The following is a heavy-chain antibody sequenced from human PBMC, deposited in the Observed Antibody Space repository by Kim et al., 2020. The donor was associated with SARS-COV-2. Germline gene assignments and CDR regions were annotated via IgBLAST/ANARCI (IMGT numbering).Heavy chain of an antibody. D-gene: IGHD3-22*01. J-gene: IGHJ3*02. V-gene: IGHV3-30*18. CDR1: GFTFSSYG. CDR3: AKDLEHPSMIVEGAFDI. CDR2: ISYDGSNK. Sequence: GGSLRLSCAASGFTFSSYGMHWVRQAPGKGLEWVAVISYDGSNKYYADSVKGRFTISRDNSKNTLYLQMNSLRAEDTAVYYCAKDLEHPSMIVEGAFDIWGQGTMVTVSS.